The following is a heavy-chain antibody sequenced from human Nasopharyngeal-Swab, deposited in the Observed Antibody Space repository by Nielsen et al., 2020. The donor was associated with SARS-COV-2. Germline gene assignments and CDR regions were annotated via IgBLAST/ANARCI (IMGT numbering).Heavy chain of an antibody. Sequence: ASVKVSCKASGYTFTSYYMHWVRQAPGQGLEWMGIINPSGGSTSYAQKFQGRVTMTRDTSTSTVYMELSSLRSEDTAVYYRARLTAMVNRGDYYYGMDVWGQGTTVTVSS. CDR2: INPSGGST. CDR3: ARLTAMVNRGDYYYGMDV. V-gene: IGHV1-46*01. CDR1: GYTFTSYY. D-gene: IGHD5-18*01. J-gene: IGHJ6*02.